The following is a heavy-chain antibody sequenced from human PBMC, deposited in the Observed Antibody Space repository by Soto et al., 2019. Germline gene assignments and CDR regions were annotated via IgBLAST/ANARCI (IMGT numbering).Heavy chain of an antibody. CDR3: VKGNRITMILGTYIYYYYGMDV. V-gene: IGHV3-64D*06. CDR1: GFTFSSYA. D-gene: IGHD3-22*01. CDR2: ISSNGGST. Sequence: GGSLRLSCSASGFTFSSYAMHWVRQAPGKGLEYVSAISSNGGSTYYADSVKGRFTISRDNSKNTLYLQMSSLRAEDTAVYYCVKGNRITMILGTYIYYYYGMDVWGQGTTVTVSS. J-gene: IGHJ6*02.